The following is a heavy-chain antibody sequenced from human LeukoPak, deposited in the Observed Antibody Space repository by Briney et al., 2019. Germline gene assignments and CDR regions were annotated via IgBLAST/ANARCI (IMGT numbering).Heavy chain of an antibody. CDR2: INWNGGST. Sequence: GGSLRLSCAASGFTFDNYGMSWVRQAPGKGLEWVSGINWNGGSTGYADSVKGRFTISRDNAKNSLYLQMNSLRAEDTALYYCARDLHYYVAMDVWGQRTTVYVSS. CDR1: GFTFDNYG. D-gene: IGHD3-10*02. J-gene: IGHJ6*02. CDR3: ARDLHYYVAMDV. V-gene: IGHV3-20*04.